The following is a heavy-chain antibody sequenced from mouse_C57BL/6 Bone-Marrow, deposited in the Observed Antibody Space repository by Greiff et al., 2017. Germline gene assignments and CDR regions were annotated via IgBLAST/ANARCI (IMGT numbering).Heavy chain of an antibody. V-gene: IGHV1-55*01. J-gene: IGHJ2*01. Sequence: VQLQQSGAELVKPGASVKMSCKASGYTFTSYWITWVKQRPGQGLEWIGDIYPGSGSTNYNEKFKSKATLTVDTSSSPAYMQLSSLTSEDSAVYYCARDYSPHFDYWGQGTTLTVSA. D-gene: IGHD2-12*01. CDR2: IYPGSGST. CDR1: GYTFTSYW. CDR3: ARDYSPHFDY.